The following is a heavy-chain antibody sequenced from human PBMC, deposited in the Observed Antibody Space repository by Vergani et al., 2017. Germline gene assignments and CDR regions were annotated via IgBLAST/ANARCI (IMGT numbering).Heavy chain of an antibody. CDR3: ARSGRVIYSSGWYGGVDY. CDR2: IDWDDDK. CDR1: GFSLSTSGMR. J-gene: IGHJ4*02. D-gene: IGHD6-19*01. Sequence: QITLKESGPALVKPTQTLTLTCTFSGFSLSTSGMRVSWIRQPPGKALEWLARIDWDDDKFYSTSLKARLTISKDTSTNQVVLTMTNMDPVDTATYYCARSGRVIYSSGWYGGVDYWGQGTLVTVSS. V-gene: IGHV2-70*04.